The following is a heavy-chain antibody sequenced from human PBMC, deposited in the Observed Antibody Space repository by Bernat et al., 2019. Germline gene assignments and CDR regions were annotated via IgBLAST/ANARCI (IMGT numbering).Heavy chain of an antibody. J-gene: IGHJ4*02. CDR3: ARDYSIYYFDY. D-gene: IGHD4-11*01. CDR1: GFTFSSYA. Sequence: VQLVESGGGLVQPGGSLRLSCAASGFTFSSYAMHWVRQAPGKGLEWVAVISYDGSNKYYADSVKGRFTISRDNSKNTLYLQMNSLRAEDTAVYYCARDYSIYYFDYWGQGTLVTVSS. CDR2: ISYDGSNK. V-gene: IGHV3-30-3*01.